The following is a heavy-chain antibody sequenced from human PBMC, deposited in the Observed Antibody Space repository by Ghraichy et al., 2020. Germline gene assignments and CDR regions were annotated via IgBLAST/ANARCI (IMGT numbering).Heavy chain of an antibody. Sequence: GGSLRLSCAASGFTFSSYGMNWVRQAPGKGLEWVAAIWYDGSNKYYADSVKGRFTISRDNSKNTLYLQMNSLRAEDTAVYYCARDRRGDYRSHRYYYYGMDVWGQGTTVTVSS. D-gene: IGHD3-16*01. CDR2: IWYDGSNK. CDR1: GFTFSSYG. CDR3: ARDRRGDYRSHRYYYYGMDV. J-gene: IGHJ6*02. V-gene: IGHV3-33*01.